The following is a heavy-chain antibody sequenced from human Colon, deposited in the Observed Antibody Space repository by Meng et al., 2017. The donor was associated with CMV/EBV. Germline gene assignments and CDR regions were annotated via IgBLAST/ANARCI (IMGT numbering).Heavy chain of an antibody. CDR2: IYYSGST. V-gene: IGHV4-61*01. CDR1: GGSVSSGSYY. Sequence: TLSRTCTVSGGSVSSGSYYWSWIRQPPGKGLEWIGYIYYSGSTNYNPSLKSRVTISVDTSKNQFSLKLSSVTAADTAVYYCARSSIDWGQGTLVTVSS. CDR3: ARSSID. J-gene: IGHJ4*02. D-gene: IGHD5-24*01.